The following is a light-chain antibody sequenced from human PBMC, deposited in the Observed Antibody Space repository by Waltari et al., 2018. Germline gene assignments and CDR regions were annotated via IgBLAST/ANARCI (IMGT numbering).Light chain of an antibody. CDR3: NSRDTSGYHWV. V-gene: IGLV3-19*01. CDR2: GKN. CDR1: SLTNYS. J-gene: IGLJ3*02. Sequence: SSELTQDPPVSVALGQTVTITCQGDSLTNYSASWYQQKPGQAPVLVIYGKNNRPSGIPDRFSVSASGTTTSLTITGAQAEDEADYYCNSRDTSGYHWVFGGGTKLTVL.